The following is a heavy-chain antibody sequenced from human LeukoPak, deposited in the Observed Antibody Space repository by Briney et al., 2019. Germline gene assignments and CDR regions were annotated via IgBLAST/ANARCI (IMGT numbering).Heavy chain of an antibody. V-gene: IGHV1-18*01. CDR2: ISAYNGNT. CDR1: GYTFTSYG. CDR3: ARALQSLVPYYFDY. Sequence: ASVKVSCKASGYTFTSYGISWVRQAPGQGLEWMGWISAYNGNTNYAQKFQARVTITRDTSITTAYMDLSSLTSDDTAVYYCARALQSLVPYYFDYWGQGTLVTVSS. J-gene: IGHJ4*02. D-gene: IGHD6-19*01.